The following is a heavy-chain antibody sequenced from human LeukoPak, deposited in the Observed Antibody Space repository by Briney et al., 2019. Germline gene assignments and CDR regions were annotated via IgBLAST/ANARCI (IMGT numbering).Heavy chain of an antibody. D-gene: IGHD1-14*01. CDR1: GYSISSGSY. V-gene: IGHV4-38-2*02. CDR2: IYHSGFT. Sequence: SETLSLTCTVSGYSISSGSYWSWIRQPPGKGLEWIGGIYHSGFTFYNPALNSRVTISVDTSKNQFSLKFNSVTAADTAVYYCAREGTVRWFDPWGQGTLVTVSS. J-gene: IGHJ5*02. CDR3: AREGTVRWFDP.